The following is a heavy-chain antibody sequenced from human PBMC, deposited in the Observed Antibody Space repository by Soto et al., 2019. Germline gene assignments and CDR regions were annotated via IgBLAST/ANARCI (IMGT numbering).Heavy chain of an antibody. CDR3: ARDSVVVVPAAPYYYYYGMDV. CDR2: TYYRSKWYN. D-gene: IGHD2-2*01. J-gene: IGHJ6*02. Sequence: SQTLSLTCALSGDSVSSNSAAWNWIRQSPSRGLEWLGRTYYRSKWYNDYAVSVKSRITINPDTSKNQFSLQLNSVTPEDTAVYYCARDSVVVVPAAPYYYYYGMDVWGQGTTVTVSS. V-gene: IGHV6-1*01. CDR1: GDSVSSNSAA.